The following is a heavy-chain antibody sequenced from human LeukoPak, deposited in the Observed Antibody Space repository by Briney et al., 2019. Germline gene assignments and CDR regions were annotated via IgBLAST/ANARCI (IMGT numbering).Heavy chain of an antibody. CDR3: ASIPSSMTTVTTSTYYYYGMDV. CDR1: GGTFSSYA. Sequence: ASVKVSCKASGGTFSSYAISGVRQAPGQGLEWMGRIIPILGIANYAQKFQGRVTITADKSTSTAYMELSSLRSEDTAVYYCASIPSSMTTVTTSTYYYYGMDVWGQGTTVTVSS. V-gene: IGHV1-69*04. CDR2: IIPILGIA. J-gene: IGHJ6*02. D-gene: IGHD4-11*01.